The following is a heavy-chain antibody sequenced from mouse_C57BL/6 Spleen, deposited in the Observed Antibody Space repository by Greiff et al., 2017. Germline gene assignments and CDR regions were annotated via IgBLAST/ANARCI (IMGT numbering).Heavy chain of an antibody. V-gene: IGHV14-4*01. Sequence: EVQLQQSGAELVRPGASVKLSCTASGFNIKVDYMPWVKQRPEQGLEWIGWIDPENGDTEYASKFQGKATITADTSSNTAYLQLSSLTSEDTAVYYCTTESTVVDYAMDYWGQGTSVTVSS. D-gene: IGHD1-1*01. CDR1: GFNIKVDY. CDR2: IDPENGDT. J-gene: IGHJ4*01. CDR3: TTESTVVDYAMDY.